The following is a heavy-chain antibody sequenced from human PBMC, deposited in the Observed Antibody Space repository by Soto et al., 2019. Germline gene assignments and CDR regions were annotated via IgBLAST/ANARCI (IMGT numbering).Heavy chain of an antibody. J-gene: IGHJ6*02. CDR2: ISAYNGNT. CDR1: GYTFTSYG. CDR3: ARLYGVLMVYAPLGVNYGMDV. Sequence: GASVKVSCKASGYTFTSYGISWVRQAPGQGLEWMGWISAYNGNTNYAQKLQGRVTMTTDTSTSTAYMELRSLRSDDTAVYYCARLYGVLMVYAPLGVNYGMDVWGQGTTVTVSS. V-gene: IGHV1-18*01. D-gene: IGHD2-8*01.